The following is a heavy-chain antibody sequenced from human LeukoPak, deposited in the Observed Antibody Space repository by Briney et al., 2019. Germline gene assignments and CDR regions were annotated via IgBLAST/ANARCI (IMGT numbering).Heavy chain of an antibody. CDR3: AKGPKQQLVGSRGKYFDY. Sequence: GGSLRLSCAASGFTFSSYGMSWVRQAPGKGLEWVSYISSTGTTIYYADSVKGRFTISRDNSKNTLYLQMNSLRADDTAVYYCAKGPKQQLVGSRGKYFDYWGQGTLVTVSS. J-gene: IGHJ4*02. V-gene: IGHV3-23*01. D-gene: IGHD6-13*01. CDR2: ISSTGTTI. CDR1: GFTFSSYG.